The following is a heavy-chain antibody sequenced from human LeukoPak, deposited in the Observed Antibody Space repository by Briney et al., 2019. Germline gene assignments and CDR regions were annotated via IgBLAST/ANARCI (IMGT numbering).Heavy chain of an antibody. CDR2: IGGSGGTT. J-gene: IGHJ4*02. D-gene: IGHD2/OR15-2a*01. CDR1: GFSFSSYA. CDR3: AKDRFVKYFDY. Sequence: DPGGALRLSCAASGFSFSSYARSWGRQAPGRVVEGVSAIGGSGGTTYYADSVKGRFTISRDTSKNTLSMHMTSLRAEDTAVYSCAKDRFVKYFDYWGQGTLVTVSS. V-gene: IGHV3-23*01.